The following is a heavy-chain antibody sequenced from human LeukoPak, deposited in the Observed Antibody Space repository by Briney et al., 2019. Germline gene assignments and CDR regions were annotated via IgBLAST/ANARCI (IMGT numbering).Heavy chain of an antibody. D-gene: IGHD1-26*01. CDR1: GGTFSSYA. V-gene: IGHV1-69*13. CDR3: ARDPLIVGATHFDY. J-gene: IGHJ4*02. CDR2: IIPIFGTA. Sequence: ASVKVSCKASGGTFSSYAISWVRQAPGQGPEWMGGIIPIFGTANYAQKFQGRVTITADESTSTAYMELSSLRSEDTAVYYCARDPLIVGATHFDYWGQGTLVTVSS.